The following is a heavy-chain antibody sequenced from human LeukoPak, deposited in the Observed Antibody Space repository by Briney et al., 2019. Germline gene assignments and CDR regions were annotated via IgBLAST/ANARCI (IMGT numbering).Heavy chain of an antibody. CDR3: ARDSPANWAQFDY. CDR2: IYRDGTT. Sequence: GGALRLSCAASGFTVSSNYMSWVRQAPGKGLEWVSIIYRDGTTYYADSVKGRFTISRDNSKNPVYLEMQSLRAEDTAVYYCARDSPANWAQFDYWGQGTLVTVSS. CDR1: GFTVSSNY. V-gene: IGHV3-53*01. D-gene: IGHD7-27*01. J-gene: IGHJ4*02.